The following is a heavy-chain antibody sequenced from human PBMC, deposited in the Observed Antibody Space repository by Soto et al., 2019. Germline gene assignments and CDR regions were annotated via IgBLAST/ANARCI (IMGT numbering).Heavy chain of an antibody. CDR1: GFTFRNYA. Sequence: GGSLRLSCAASGFTFRNYAMTWARQAPGKGLEWVSSLLRSGSTTYYANSVKGRFTISSDTSANSLFLQMDSLRAEDTAVYYCAKDAVSGDGVWLLDSWGQGTVVTVSS. D-gene: IGHD4-17*01. CDR3: AKDAVSGDGVWLLDS. CDR2: LLRSGSTT. J-gene: IGHJ5*02. V-gene: IGHV3-23*01.